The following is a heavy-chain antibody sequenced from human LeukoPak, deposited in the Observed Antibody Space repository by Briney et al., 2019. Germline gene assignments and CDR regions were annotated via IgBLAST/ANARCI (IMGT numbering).Heavy chain of an antibody. Sequence: SETLSLTCTVSGGSISSYYWSWIRQPPGKGLEWIGYIYYSGSTNYNPSLKSRVTISVDTSKNQFSLKLSSVTAADTAVYYCASTIYGSGSMDVWGQGTTVTVSS. CDR3: ASTIYGSGSMDV. CDR2: IYYSGST. J-gene: IGHJ6*02. CDR1: GGSISSYY. D-gene: IGHD3-10*01. V-gene: IGHV4-59*01.